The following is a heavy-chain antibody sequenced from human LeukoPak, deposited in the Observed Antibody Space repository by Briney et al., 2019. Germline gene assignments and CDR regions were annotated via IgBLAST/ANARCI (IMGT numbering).Heavy chain of an antibody. CDR3: AKGISTTGAACDI. Sequence: GGSLRLSCAASGFTFDDYAMHWVRQAPGKGLDWVSGITWNSDTIAYADSVKGRFTISRDNAKNSLYLQMNSLRAEDTALYYCAKGISTTGAACDIWGQGTMVTVSS. D-gene: IGHD4-17*01. CDR2: ITWNSDTI. J-gene: IGHJ3*02. CDR1: GFTFDDYA. V-gene: IGHV3-9*01.